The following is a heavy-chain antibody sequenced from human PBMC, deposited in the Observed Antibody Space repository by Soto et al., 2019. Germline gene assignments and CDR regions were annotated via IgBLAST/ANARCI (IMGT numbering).Heavy chain of an antibody. CDR2: ISYDGSNK. J-gene: IGHJ6*02. CDR1: GFTFSSYA. D-gene: IGHD2-15*01. V-gene: IGHV3-30-3*01. CDR3: ARDFSYCSGGSCYSDYGMDV. Sequence: GGSLRLSCAASGFTFSSYAMHWVRQAPGKGLEWVAVISYDGSNKYYADSVKGRFTISRDNSKNTLYLQMNSLRAEDTAVYYCARDFSYCSGGSCYSDYGMDVWGQGTTVTVSS.